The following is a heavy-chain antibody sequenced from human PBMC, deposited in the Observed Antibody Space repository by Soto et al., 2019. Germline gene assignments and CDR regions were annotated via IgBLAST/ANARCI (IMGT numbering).Heavy chain of an antibody. CDR1: GGSISGFY. D-gene: IGHD6-19*01. J-gene: IGHJ4*02. CDR2: IHSSGST. CDR3: ARGGWSLDY. Sequence: QVQLQESGPGLVKPSETLSLTCTVSGGSISGFYWSWIRQPPGKGLERIGYIHSSGSTDYNPSLKSQVTMSVDTSKNQVSLRLSSVTAADTAVYSCARGGWSLDYWGQGILVTVSS. V-gene: IGHV4-59*01.